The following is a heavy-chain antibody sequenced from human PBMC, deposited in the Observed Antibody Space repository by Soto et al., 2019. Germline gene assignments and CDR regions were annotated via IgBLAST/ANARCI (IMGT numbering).Heavy chain of an antibody. CDR2: ISAYNGNT. D-gene: IGHD1-20*01. CDR3: ARDNWKENWFDP. CDR1: VYTFTSYG. Sequence: AAVPVSCTASVYTFTSYGISWVRQAPGQGLEWMGWISAYNGNTNYAQKLQGRVTMTTDTSTSTAYMELRSLRSDDTAVYYCARDNWKENWFDPWGQGTLVTVSS. V-gene: IGHV1-18*01. J-gene: IGHJ5*02.